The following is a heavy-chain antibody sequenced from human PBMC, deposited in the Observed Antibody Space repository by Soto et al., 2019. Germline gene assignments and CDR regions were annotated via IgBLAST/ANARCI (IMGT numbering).Heavy chain of an antibody. CDR2: IYYSGRT. CDR1: GGSISSYY. V-gene: IGHV4-59*01. CDR3: ARDLGPSSSSPSYYFDY. J-gene: IGHJ4*02. D-gene: IGHD6-13*01. Sequence: SETLSLTCTVSGGSISSYYWSWIRQPPGKGLEWIGYIYYSGRTNYNPSLKSRVTISVDTSKNQFSLKLSSVTAADTSVYFCARDLGPSSSSPSYYFDYWGQGTLVTVSS.